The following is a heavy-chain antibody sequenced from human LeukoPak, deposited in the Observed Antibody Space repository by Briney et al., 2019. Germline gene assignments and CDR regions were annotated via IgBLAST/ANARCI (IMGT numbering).Heavy chain of an antibody. CDR3: GGFGYEAGIDL. V-gene: IGHV3-7*01. D-gene: IGHD2-2*03. CDR2: IKPDGTET. CDR1: GFMFSGYW. Sequence: GGSLRLSCAASGFMFSGYWMTWVRQAPGKGLEWVANIKPDGTETFYMDSVKGRFTISRDNAQNLLYLQMNSLRGEDAAGYSCGGFGYEAGIDLWGQGTLVTVSS. J-gene: IGHJ4*01.